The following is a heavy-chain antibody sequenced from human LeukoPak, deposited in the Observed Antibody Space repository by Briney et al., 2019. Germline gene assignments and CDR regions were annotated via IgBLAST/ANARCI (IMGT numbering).Heavy chain of an antibody. V-gene: IGHV3-30*02. Sequence: GGSLRLSCAASGFTFSSYGMHWVRQAPGKGLEWVAFIRYDGSNKYYADSVKGRFTISRDNSKNTLYLQMNSLRAEDTAVYYCASGPDCGGDCYYDYWGQGTLVTVSS. CDR3: ASGPDCGGDCYYDY. CDR1: GFTFSSYG. CDR2: IRYDGSNK. J-gene: IGHJ4*02. D-gene: IGHD2-21*02.